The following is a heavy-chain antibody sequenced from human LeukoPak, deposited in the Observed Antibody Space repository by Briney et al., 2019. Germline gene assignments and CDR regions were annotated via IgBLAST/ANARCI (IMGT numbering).Heavy chain of an antibody. CDR2: INPHTGGT. CDR3: ARPSCSGGSCHDYFDY. D-gene: IGHD2-15*01. Sequence: ASVKVSCKASGYTFTSYYMHWVRQAPGQGLEWMGWINPHTGGTNYAQKFQGRVTMTRDTSISTAYMELSGLTSDDTAVYYCARPSCSGGSCHDYFDYWGQGTLVTVSS. CDR1: GYTFTSYY. V-gene: IGHV1-2*02. J-gene: IGHJ4*02.